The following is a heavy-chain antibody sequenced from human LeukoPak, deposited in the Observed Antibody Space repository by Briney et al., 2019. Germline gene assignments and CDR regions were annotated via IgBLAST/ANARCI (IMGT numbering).Heavy chain of an antibody. J-gene: IGHJ3*02. V-gene: IGHV6-1*01. CDR2: TYYRSKWYN. CDR3: ARTNSGSYSGAFDI. D-gene: IGHD1-26*01. Sequence: SQTLSLTCAISGDSVSSNSAAWNWVRQSPSRGLEWLGRTYYRSKWYNDYAVSVKSRITINPDTSKNQLSLQLNSVTPEDTAVYYCARTNSGSYSGAFDIWGLGTMVTVSS. CDR1: GDSVSSNSAA.